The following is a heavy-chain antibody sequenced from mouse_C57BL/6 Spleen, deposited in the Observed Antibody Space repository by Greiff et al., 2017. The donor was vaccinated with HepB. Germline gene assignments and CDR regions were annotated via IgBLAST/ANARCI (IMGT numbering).Heavy chain of an antibody. CDR3: ARSVSTMVTTGGFAY. CDR2: INPGSGGT. J-gene: IGHJ3*01. D-gene: IGHD2-2*01. V-gene: IGHV1-54*01. Sequence: VQLQQSGAELVRPGTSVKVSCKASGYAFTNYLIEWVKQRPGQGLEWIGVINPGSGGTNYNEKFKGKATLTADKSSSTAYMQLSSLTSEDSAVYFCARSVSTMVTTGGFAYWGQGTLVTVSA. CDR1: GYAFTNYL.